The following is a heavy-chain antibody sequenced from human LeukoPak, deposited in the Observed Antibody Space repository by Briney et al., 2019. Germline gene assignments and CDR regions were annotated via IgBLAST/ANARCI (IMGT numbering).Heavy chain of an antibody. CDR3: ARDRGATNPNYGMDV. J-gene: IGHJ6*02. Sequence: PGGSLRLSCAASGFTFSSYAMHWVRQAPGKGLEWVAVISYDGSNKYYADSVKGRFTISRDNSKNTLYLQMNSLRAEDTAVYYCARDRGATNPNYGMDVWGQGTTVTVSS. D-gene: IGHD5-12*01. CDR2: ISYDGSNK. CDR1: GFTFSSYA. V-gene: IGHV3-30-3*01.